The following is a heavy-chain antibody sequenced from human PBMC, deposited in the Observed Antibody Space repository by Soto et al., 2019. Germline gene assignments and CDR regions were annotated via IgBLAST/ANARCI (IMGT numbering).Heavy chain of an antibody. D-gene: IGHD3-10*02. Sequence: SVTLSLPWAVSGGPLANPNWWRWVRQPPGKGLEWVGEIYHSGDTYYSPSLQSRVTISIDKSENQFSLRLTSVTAADTAVYYCARAGFTMSLGYDSWGQGTLVTVSS. CDR1: GGPLANPNW. CDR3: ARAGFTMSLGYDS. CDR2: IYHSGDT. J-gene: IGHJ4*02. V-gene: IGHV4-4*02.